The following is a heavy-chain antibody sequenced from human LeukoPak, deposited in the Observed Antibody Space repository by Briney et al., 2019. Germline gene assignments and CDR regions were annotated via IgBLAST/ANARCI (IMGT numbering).Heavy chain of an antibody. J-gene: IGHJ4*02. V-gene: IGHV3-23*01. CDR3: AKDDGWLSTY. Sequence: GGSLRLSCAASGFTFRNFAMSWVRQAPGKGLEWVSTTTVSGFTTYYADSVKGRFTVSRDNSKNTLYLQMSSLRAEDTAVYYCAKDDGWLSTYWGQGTLVTVSS. D-gene: IGHD5-18*01. CDR2: TTVSGFTT. CDR1: GFTFRNFA.